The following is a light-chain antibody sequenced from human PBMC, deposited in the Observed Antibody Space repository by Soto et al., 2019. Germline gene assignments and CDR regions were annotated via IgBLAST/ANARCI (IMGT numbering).Light chain of an antibody. V-gene: IGKV3-15*01. Sequence: EIVLTQSPATLSLSPVETATLSCMASQSVSSKLSWYQQRPGQAPRLLIYSASTRATGIPARFSGSGSGTEFTLTISSLQSEDFAVYYCHQYNHWLTWTFGQGTKVDIK. CDR1: QSVSSK. J-gene: IGKJ1*01. CDR2: SAS. CDR3: HQYNHWLTWT.